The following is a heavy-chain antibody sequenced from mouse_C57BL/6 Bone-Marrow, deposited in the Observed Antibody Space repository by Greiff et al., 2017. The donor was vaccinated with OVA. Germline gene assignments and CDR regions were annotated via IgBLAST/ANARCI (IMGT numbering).Heavy chain of an antibody. CDR3: ARNLYGTPSY. D-gene: IGHD1-1*01. CDR1: GFSLTSYG. Sequence: VQLQESGPGLVQPSQSLSITCTVSGFSLTSYGVHWVRQSPGEGLEWLGVIWSGGSTDYNAAFISRLSISKDNSKSQVFFKMNSLQADDTAIYYCARNLYGTPSYWGQGTTLTVSS. V-gene: IGHV2-2*01. CDR2: IWSGGST. J-gene: IGHJ2*01.